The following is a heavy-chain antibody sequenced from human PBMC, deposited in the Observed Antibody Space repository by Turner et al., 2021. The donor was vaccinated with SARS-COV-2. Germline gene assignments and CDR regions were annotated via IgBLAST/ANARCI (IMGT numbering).Heavy chain of an antibody. J-gene: IGHJ4*02. CDR1: GFSFNDYG. CDR3: ARDSNVMTSYGDL. D-gene: IGHD3-22*01. CDR2: IWPDGNNK. V-gene: IGHV3-33*01. Sequence: QVLLEQSGGGVFQPGGSLRLSCVASGFSFNDYGMHWVRQTPDKGLEWVAAIWPDGNNKDYVESVRGRFSISRDNSKNTIDLQMNSLRVDDTAVYYCARDSNVMTSYGDLWGQGTLVTVSS.